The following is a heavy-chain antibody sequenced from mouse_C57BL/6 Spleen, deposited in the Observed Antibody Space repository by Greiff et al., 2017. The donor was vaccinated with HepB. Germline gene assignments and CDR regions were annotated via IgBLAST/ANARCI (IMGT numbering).Heavy chain of an antibody. CDR1: GFTFNTYA. Sequence: EVQGVESGGGLVQPKGSLKLSCAASGFTFNTYAMHWVRQAPGKGLEWVARIRSKSSNYATYYADSVKDRFTISRDDSQSMLYLQMNNLKTEDTAMYYCVRDRDSNPYYYAMDYWGQGTSVTVSS. V-gene: IGHV10-3*01. D-gene: IGHD2-5*01. J-gene: IGHJ4*01. CDR2: IRSKSSNYAT. CDR3: VRDRDSNPYYYAMDY.